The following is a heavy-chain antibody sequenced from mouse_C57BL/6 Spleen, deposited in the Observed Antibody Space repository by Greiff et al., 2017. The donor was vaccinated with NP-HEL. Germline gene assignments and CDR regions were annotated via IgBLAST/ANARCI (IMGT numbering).Heavy chain of an antibody. J-gene: IGHJ2*01. CDR1: GYTFPDSY. D-gene: IGHD4-1*02. V-gene: IGHV1-19*01. CDR3: ASGQLGHFDY. Sequence: VQLQQSGPVLLKPGVSVKMSCKASGYTFPDSYLNWVNQSLGKSLEWIGVINPYNGGPSSNQKFKGKPTLTVDKSSSTAYMELNSLTSEDSAVYYCASGQLGHFDYWGQGTTLTVSS. CDR2: INPYNGGP.